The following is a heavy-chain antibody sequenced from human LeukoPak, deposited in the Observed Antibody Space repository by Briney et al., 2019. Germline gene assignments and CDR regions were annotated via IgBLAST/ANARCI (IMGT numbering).Heavy chain of an antibody. J-gene: IGHJ5*02. CDR3: ARGSATSTWNWFDP. CDR1: GGSINGGDYY. CDR2: IYYSGST. V-gene: IGHV4-31*03. Sequence: SQTLSLTCTVSGGSINGGDYYWSWIRQHPGKGLEWIGYIYYSGSTYYNPSLKSRVTISADTSKNQFSLKVNSVTAADTAVYYCARGSATSTWNWFDPWGQGTLVTVSS.